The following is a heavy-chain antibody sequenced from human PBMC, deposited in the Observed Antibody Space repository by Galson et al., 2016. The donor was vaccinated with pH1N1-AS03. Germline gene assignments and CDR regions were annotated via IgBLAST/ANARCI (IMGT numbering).Heavy chain of an antibody. D-gene: IGHD2/OR15-2a*01. CDR1: GFTFSSYW. Sequence: SLRLSCAASGFTFSSYWMTWVRQAPGKGLEWVANIKQDGSVEYYVDSVKGRFTISRDNSKKTLYLHMSSLRAEDTAVYYCAKDLHFYDSYYLDYWGRGTLVIVSS. J-gene: IGHJ4*02. CDR3: AKDLHFYDSYYLDY. CDR2: IKQDGSVE. V-gene: IGHV3-7*01.